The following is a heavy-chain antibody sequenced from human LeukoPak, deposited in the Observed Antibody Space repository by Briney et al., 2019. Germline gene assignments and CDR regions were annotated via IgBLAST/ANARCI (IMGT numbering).Heavy chain of an antibody. CDR3: AKLPIAAAGNFDY. Sequence: GGSLRLSCAASGFTFSSYTMNWVRQAPGKGLEWVSSISGSSRHKYYADSVKGRFTISRDNSKNTLYLQMNSLRAEDTAVYYCAKLPIAAAGNFDYWGQGTLVTVSS. CDR2: ISGSSRHK. V-gene: IGHV3-21*04. D-gene: IGHD6-13*01. CDR1: GFTFSSYT. J-gene: IGHJ4*02.